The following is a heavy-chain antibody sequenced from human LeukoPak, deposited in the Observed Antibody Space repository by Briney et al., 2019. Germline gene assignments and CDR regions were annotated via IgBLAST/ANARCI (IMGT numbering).Heavy chain of an antibody. CDR1: GFTFSSYW. CDR2: IKQDGSQK. J-gene: IGHJ4*02. CDR3: AREWVGVGGKSRFDN. Sequence: PGGSLRLSCAASGFTFSSYWMTWVRQAPGKGLEWVANIKQDGSQKHYVDSVKGRFTISRDNAKNSLYLQMNSLGAEDTAVYYCAREWVGVGGKSRFDNWGQGTLVTVSS. D-gene: IGHD1-26*01. V-gene: IGHV3-7*05.